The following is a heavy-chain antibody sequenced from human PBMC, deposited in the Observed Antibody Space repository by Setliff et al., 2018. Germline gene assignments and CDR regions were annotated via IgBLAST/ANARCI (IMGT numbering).Heavy chain of an antibody. V-gene: IGHV4-39*01. Sequence: SETLSLTCTVSDVSISSSSFYWAWIRQPPGKGLEWIGSIYYSGSTYYNPPLTSRVTISVDTSNNQFSLNLRSVTAADTAIYYCARHFRSSKVQFLEYLTDYYFDSWGQGTLVTVSS. CDR2: IYYSGST. CDR3: ARHFRSSKVQFLEYLTDYYFDS. CDR1: DVSISSSSFY. J-gene: IGHJ4*02. D-gene: IGHD3-3*01.